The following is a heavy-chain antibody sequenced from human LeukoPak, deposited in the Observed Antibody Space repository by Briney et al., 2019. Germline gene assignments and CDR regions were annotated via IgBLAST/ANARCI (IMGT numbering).Heavy chain of an antibody. D-gene: IGHD3-22*01. Sequence: ASVKVSCKASGYTFTSYGISWVRQAPGQGLEWMGWISAYNGSTNYAQKLQGRVTMTTDTSTSTAYMELRSLRSDDTAVYYCARARSPSSGYLLRDHNWFDPWGQGTLVTVSS. J-gene: IGHJ5*02. CDR1: GYTFTSYG. CDR3: ARARSPSSGYLLRDHNWFDP. CDR2: ISAYNGST. V-gene: IGHV1-18*01.